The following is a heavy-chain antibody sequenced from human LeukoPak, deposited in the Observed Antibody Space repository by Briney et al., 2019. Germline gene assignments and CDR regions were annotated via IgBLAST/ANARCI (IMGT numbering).Heavy chain of an antibody. Sequence: GGSLRLSCAASGFAFSNAWMSWVRQAPGKGLEWVGRIKSKTDGGTIDYAAPVKGRFTISRDDSKNTLYVHMNSLKPEDTAVYYCATTIFGVLTSLDYWAQGTLVTVSS. CDR2: IKSKTDGGTI. D-gene: IGHD3-3*01. V-gene: IGHV3-15*01. J-gene: IGHJ4*02. CDR3: ATTIFGVLTSLDY. CDR1: GFAFSNAW.